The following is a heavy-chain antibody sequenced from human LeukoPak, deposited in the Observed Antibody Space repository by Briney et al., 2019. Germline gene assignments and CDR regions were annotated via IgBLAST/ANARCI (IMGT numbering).Heavy chain of an antibody. CDR2: MYYSGTT. CDR3: ARSATRGVPNWSDP. V-gene: IGHV4-30-4*08. J-gene: IGHJ5*02. D-gene: IGHD1-14*01. Sequence: SETLSLTCAVSGYSISSGDYYWGWIRQPPGKGLEWIGHMYYSGTTYYNPSLKSRVTILIDTSKNQFSLKLSSVTAADTAVYYCARSATRGVPNWSDPWGQGTLVTVSS. CDR1: GYSISSGDYY.